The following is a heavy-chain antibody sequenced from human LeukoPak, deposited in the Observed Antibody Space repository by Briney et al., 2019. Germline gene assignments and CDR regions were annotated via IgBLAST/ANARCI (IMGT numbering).Heavy chain of an antibody. Sequence: ASVKVSCTASGYTFTGYYMHWVRQAPGQGLEWMGWINPNSGGTNYAQKFQGRVTMTRDTSISTAYMELSRLRSDDTAVYYCAVYDFWSGYYSIFDYWGQGTLVTVSS. CDR2: INPNSGGT. CDR3: AVYDFWSGYYSIFDY. J-gene: IGHJ4*02. CDR1: GYTFTGYY. V-gene: IGHV1-2*02. D-gene: IGHD3-3*01.